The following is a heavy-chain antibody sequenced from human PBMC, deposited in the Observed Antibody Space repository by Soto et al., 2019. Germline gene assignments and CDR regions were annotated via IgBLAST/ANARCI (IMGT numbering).Heavy chain of an antibody. J-gene: IGHJ4*02. Sequence: GGSLRLSCAASGFPFSIYGMHWVRQSPGKGLEWVAAIWSDGVNKKYADSVKGRFTISGENSKNTLYLQMNSLRGDETAVYYCARTQDAYKNPADHWGQGTLVAVSS. V-gene: IGHV3-33*01. CDR1: GFPFSIYG. D-gene: IGHD1-1*01. CDR3: ARTQDAYKNPADH. CDR2: IWSDGVNK.